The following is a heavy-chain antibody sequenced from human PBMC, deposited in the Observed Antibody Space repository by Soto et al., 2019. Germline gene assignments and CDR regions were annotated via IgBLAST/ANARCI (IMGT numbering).Heavy chain of an antibody. D-gene: IGHD3-22*01. J-gene: IGHJ4*02. CDR2: IIPIFGTA. V-gene: IGHV1-69*13. Sequence: SVKVFCKASGGTFSSYAISWVRQAPGQGLEWMGGIIPIFGTANYAQKFQGRVTITADESTSTAYMELSSLRSEDTAVYYCARGIFKYYYDSSGYYYFDYWGQGTLVTVSS. CDR1: GGTFSSYA. CDR3: ARGIFKYYYDSSGYYYFDY.